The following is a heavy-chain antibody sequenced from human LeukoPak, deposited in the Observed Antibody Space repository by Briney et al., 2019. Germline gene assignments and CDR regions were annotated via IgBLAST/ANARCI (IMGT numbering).Heavy chain of an antibody. CDR3: ARVTVGATSSDYYYGMDV. V-gene: IGHV1-69*13. Sequence: SVKVSCKASGGTFSSYAISWVRQAPGQGLEWMGGIIPIFGTANYAQKFQGRVTITADESTSTAYMELSSLRSEDTAVYYCARVTVGATSSDYYYGMDVWGQGTTVTVSS. CDR2: IIPIFGTA. J-gene: IGHJ6*02. D-gene: IGHD1-26*01. CDR1: GGTFSSYA.